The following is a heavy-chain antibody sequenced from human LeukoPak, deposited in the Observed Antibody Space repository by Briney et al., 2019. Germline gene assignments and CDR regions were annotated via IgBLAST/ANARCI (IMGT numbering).Heavy chain of an antibody. CDR3: ASLQGYCSGNRCPSSANYYYYMDV. V-gene: IGHV4-39*07. Sequence: SETLSLTRTVSGGSISISNYYWGWIRQPPGKGLEWIGSIYYSGNSYYNPSLKSRVTMSIDTSKNQFSLKVNSVTAADTAVYYCASLQGYCSGNRCPSSANYYYYMDVWGKGTTVTVSS. CDR2: IYYSGNS. CDR1: GGSISISNYY. J-gene: IGHJ6*03. D-gene: IGHD2-15*01.